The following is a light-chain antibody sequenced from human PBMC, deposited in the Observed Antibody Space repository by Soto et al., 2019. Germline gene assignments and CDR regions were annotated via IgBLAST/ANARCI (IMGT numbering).Light chain of an antibody. V-gene: IGKV3-20*01. J-gene: IGKJ4*01. CDR3: QQYGSSPLLT. Sequence: EIVLTQSPGTLSLSPGQRATLSCRASQSVSSSYLAWYQQKPGQAPRLLIYGASSRATGIPDRVSGSRSGTDFPLTISRLEPEDFEVYYCQQYGSSPLLTFGGGTKVEIK. CDR1: QSVSSSY. CDR2: GAS.